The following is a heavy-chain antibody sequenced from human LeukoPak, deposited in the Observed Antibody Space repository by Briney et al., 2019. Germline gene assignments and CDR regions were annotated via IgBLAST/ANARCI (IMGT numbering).Heavy chain of an antibody. V-gene: IGHV1-46*02. J-gene: IGHJ4*02. CDR3: ARGHRGSGWYWEY. Sequence: GSSVKVSCKAPGDTFNNYAITWVRQAPGQGLEWKGIINPSGGSTSYAQKFQGRVTMTRDTSTSTVYMELSRLRSDDTAVYYCARGHRGSGWYWEYWGQGTLVTVSS. CDR1: GDTFNNYA. CDR2: INPSGGST. D-gene: IGHD6-19*01.